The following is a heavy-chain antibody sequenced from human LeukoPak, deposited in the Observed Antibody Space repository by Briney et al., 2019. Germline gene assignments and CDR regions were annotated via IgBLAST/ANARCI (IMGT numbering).Heavy chain of an antibody. CDR2: IIPILGIA. D-gene: IGHD2-2*01. Sequence: GASVKVSCKASGGTFSSYTISWVRQAPGQGLEWMGRIIPILGIANYAQKFQGRVTITADKSTSTAYMEMSSLRSEDTALYYCSTVGSSASDPYDYWGQGTLVTVSS. V-gene: IGHV1-69*02. J-gene: IGHJ4*02. CDR3: STVGSSASDPYDY. CDR1: GGTFSSYT.